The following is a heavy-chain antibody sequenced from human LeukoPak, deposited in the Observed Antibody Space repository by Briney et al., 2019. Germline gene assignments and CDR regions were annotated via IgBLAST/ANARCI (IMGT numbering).Heavy chain of an antibody. D-gene: IGHD1-26*01. CDR2: IWYDGSNE. J-gene: IGHJ6*02. CDR3: ARGGSFYYYYGMDV. V-gene: IGHV3-33*01. Sequence: GGSLRLSCAASGFTFSSYGMHWVRQAPGKGLEWVAVIWYDGSNEYYADSVKGRFTISRDNSKNTLYLQMNSLRAEDTAVYYCARGGSFYYYYGMDVWGQGTTVTVSS. CDR1: GFTFSSYG.